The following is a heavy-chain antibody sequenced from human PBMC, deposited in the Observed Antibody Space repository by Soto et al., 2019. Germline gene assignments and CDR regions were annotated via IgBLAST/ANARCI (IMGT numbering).Heavy chain of an antibody. CDR3: AKKGIGRWPVPYYFDY. Sequence: GGSLSLSCAASGFTFSSYAMSWVRQAPGKGLEWVSAISGSGGSTYYADSVKGRFTISRDNSKNTLYLQMNSLRAEDTAVYYCAKKGIGRWPVPYYFDYWGQGTLVTVSS. J-gene: IGHJ4*02. CDR1: GFTFSSYA. CDR2: ISGSGGST. D-gene: IGHD6-19*01. V-gene: IGHV3-23*01.